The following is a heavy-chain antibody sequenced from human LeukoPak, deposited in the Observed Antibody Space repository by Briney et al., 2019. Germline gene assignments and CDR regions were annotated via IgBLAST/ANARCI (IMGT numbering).Heavy chain of an antibody. J-gene: IGHJ4*02. CDR1: GGSISSYY. CDR2: IYYSGST. V-gene: IGHV4-59*01. D-gene: IGHD6-13*01. Sequence: PSETLSLTCTVSGGSISSYYWSWIRQPPGKGLEWIGYIYYSGSTNYNPSLKSRVTISVDTSKNQFSLKLSSVTAADTAVYYCARVSRQQLVIDYWGQGTLVTVSS. CDR3: ARVSRQQLVIDY.